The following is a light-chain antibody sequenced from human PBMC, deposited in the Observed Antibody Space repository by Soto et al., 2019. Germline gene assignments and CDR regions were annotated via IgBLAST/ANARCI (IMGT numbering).Light chain of an antibody. Sequence: QSVLTQPPSVSGAPGQRVTISCTGSSSNIGAGYDVHWYQQLPGTAPKLLIYGNSNRPSGVPDRFSGSKSGTSASLAITGLQAEDEADYYYQSYDRSLSGFYVFGTGTKLTVL. V-gene: IGLV1-40*01. CDR3: QSYDRSLSGFYV. CDR2: GNS. J-gene: IGLJ1*01. CDR1: SSNIGAGYD.